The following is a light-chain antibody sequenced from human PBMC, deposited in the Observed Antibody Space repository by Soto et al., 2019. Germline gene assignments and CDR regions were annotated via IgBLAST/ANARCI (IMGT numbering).Light chain of an antibody. CDR3: QQYGSSPYT. CDR2: GAS. Sequence: EIVLTQSPGTLSLSPGERATLSCRASQSISSYYLGWYQQKPGQAPRLLMYGASNRATDITDRFSGSGSGTDFTLTISRLEPEDFAVYYCQQYGSSPYTFGQGTKVEIK. J-gene: IGKJ2*01. CDR1: QSISSYY. V-gene: IGKV3-20*01.